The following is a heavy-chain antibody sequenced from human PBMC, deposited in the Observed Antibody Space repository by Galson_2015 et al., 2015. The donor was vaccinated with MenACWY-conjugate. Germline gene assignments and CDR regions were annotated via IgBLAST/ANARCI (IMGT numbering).Heavy chain of an antibody. CDR1: GGSLSSRSYY. Sequence: TLSLTCTVSGGSLSSRSYYWGWVRQPPGTGLEWIGNIFSSGNTHYNPSLKSRVAISVDTSKNQFSLKLSSVTAADTGVYYCARVANPYGGYVVDFWGQGTLVTVSS. V-gene: IGHV4-39*02. CDR2: IFSSGNT. CDR3: ARVANPYGGYVVDF. D-gene: IGHD5-12*01. J-gene: IGHJ4*02.